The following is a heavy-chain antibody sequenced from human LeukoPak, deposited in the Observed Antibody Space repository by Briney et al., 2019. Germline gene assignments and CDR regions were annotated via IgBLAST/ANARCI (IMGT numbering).Heavy chain of an antibody. V-gene: IGHV3-21*01. D-gene: IGHD1-1*01. CDR3: ARVRDGNDY. CDR2: ISSNSIYI. CDR1: GFTFSSYS. Sequence: GGSLRLSCAASGFTFSSYSMNWVRQPPGKGLEWVSYISSNSIYIYYTDSVKGRFTISRDNAKNSLYLQMNSLRAEDTAVYYCARVRDGNDYWGQGTLVTVSS. J-gene: IGHJ4*02.